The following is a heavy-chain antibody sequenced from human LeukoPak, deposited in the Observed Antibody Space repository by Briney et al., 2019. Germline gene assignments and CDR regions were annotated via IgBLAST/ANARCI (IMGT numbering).Heavy chain of an antibody. CDR2: IYYSGST. J-gene: IGHJ4*02. V-gene: IGHV4-39*01. CDR1: GGSISSSSYY. CDR3: ARRFAAAGTFDY. D-gene: IGHD6-13*01. Sequence: SETLSLTCTVSGGSISSSSYYWGWIRQPPGKGLEWIGSIYYSGSTYYSPSLKSRVTISVDTSKNQFSLKLSSVTAADTAVYYCARRFAAAGTFDYWGQGTLVTVSS.